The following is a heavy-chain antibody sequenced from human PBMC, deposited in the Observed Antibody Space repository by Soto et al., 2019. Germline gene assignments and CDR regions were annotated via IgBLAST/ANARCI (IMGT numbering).Heavy chain of an antibody. CDR1: GYTFTSYG. CDR3: ARVGIVGLVAALDDFGNWFAP. CDR2: ISGYNGDT. V-gene: IGHV1-18*01. J-gene: IGHJ5*02. Sequence: QVQLVQSGADVKNPGASVRVSCKASGYTFTSYGITWVRQAPGQGLEWMGWISGYNGDTKYAQKFQGRVTMTTDTFTSTSYMQLRSLRSDDTAVYYCARVGIVGLVAALDDFGNWFAPWGQGTLVTVSS. D-gene: IGHD2-15*01.